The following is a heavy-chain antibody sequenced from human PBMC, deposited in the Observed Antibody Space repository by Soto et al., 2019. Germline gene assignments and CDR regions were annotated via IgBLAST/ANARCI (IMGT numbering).Heavy chain of an antibody. V-gene: IGHV4-30-4*01. CDR2: IYYSGST. Sequence: QVQLQESGPGLVKPSQTLSLTCTVSGGSISSGYYYWSWIRQPPGKGLEWIGYIYYSGSTYYNPSRESRVTISVDTSKTQFSLKLRSVTAADTAVYYCARVGGFGATTIDYWGQGTLVTVSS. J-gene: IGHJ4*02. CDR3: ARVGGFGATTIDY. CDR1: GGSISSGYYY. D-gene: IGHD3-10*01.